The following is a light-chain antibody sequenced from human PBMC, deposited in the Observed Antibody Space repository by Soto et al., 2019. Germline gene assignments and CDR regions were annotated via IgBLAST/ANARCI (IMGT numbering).Light chain of an antibody. J-gene: IGLJ2*01. CDR3: SSYTIRSTVV. CDR1: SNDVGGYKY. Sequence: QSALTQPASVSGSPGQSITISCNGTSNDVGGYKYVSWYQQHPGKAPKLMIYEVTNRPSGVSARFSGSKSGNTASLTISGLQAEDEADSYCSSYTIRSTVVFGGGTKLTVL. CDR2: EVT. V-gene: IGLV2-14*01.